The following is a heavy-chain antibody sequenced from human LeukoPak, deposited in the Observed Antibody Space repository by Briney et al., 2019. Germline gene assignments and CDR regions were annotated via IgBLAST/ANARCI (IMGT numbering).Heavy chain of an antibody. CDR2: ISAYNGNT. J-gene: IGHJ3*02. Sequence: ASVKVSCKASGYTFTTYAMNWVRQAPGQGLEWMGWISAYNGNTNYAQKLQGRVTMTTDTSTSTAYMGLRSLRSDDTAVYYCARGTQQLVRRNAFDIWGQGTMVTVSS. CDR3: ARGTQQLVRRNAFDI. D-gene: IGHD6-13*01. CDR1: GYTFTTYA. V-gene: IGHV1-18*01.